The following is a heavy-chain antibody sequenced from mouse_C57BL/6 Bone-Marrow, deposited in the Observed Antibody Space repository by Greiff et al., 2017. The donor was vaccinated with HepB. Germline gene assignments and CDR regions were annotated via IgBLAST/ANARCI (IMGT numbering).Heavy chain of an antibody. J-gene: IGHJ1*03. CDR3: AIYDASLGYFDV. D-gene: IGHD2-3*01. V-gene: IGHV1-81*01. CDR2: IYPRSGNT. Sequence: VQLQQSGAELARPGASVKLSCKASGYTFTSYGISWVKQRTGQGLEWIGEIYPRSGNTYYNEKFKGKATLTADKSSSTAYMELRSRTSEDSAVYCCAIYDASLGYFDVWGTGATVTGSS. CDR1: GYTFTSYG.